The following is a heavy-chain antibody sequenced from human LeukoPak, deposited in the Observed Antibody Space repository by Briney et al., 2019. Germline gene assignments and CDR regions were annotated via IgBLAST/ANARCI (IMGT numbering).Heavy chain of an antibody. D-gene: IGHD3-10*01. CDR3: ARDNYYGSGIDY. Sequence: GGALRLSCAASGFTFSSYSMNWVRQAPGKGLEWVSSISSSSSYIYYADSVKGRFTISRDDATNSLYLQMNSLRAEDTAVYYCARDNYYGSGIDYWGQGTLVTVSS. CDR1: GFTFSSYS. CDR2: ISSSSSYI. J-gene: IGHJ4*02. V-gene: IGHV3-21*01.